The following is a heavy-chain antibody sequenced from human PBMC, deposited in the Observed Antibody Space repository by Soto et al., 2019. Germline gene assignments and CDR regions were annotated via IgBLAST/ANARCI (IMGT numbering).Heavy chain of an antibody. V-gene: IGHV4-34*01. D-gene: IGHD2-15*01. CDR3: ARGPLLAPYAFDY. CDR2: INHSGST. J-gene: IGHJ4*02. CDR1: GGSFSGYY. Sequence: TSETLSLTCAVYGGSFSGYYWSWIRQPPGKGLEWIGEINHSGSTNYNPSLKSRVTISVDTSKNQFSLKLSSVTAADTAVYYCARGPLLAPYAFDYWGQGTLVTVSS.